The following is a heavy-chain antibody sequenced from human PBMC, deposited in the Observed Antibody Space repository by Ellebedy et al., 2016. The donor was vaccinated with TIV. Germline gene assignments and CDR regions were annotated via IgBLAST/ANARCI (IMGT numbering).Heavy chain of an antibody. CDR1: GDSITGYY. CDR3: ASARWINYYFDY. V-gene: IGHV4-59*01. Sequence: SETLSLTCTVSGDSITGYYWNWIRQPPGKGLAWIGYIYYSGSTSYNPSLKSRVTVSLDTSKNQFSLNLSSVTAADTAVYYCASARWINYYFDYWGQGALVTVSS. J-gene: IGHJ4*02. D-gene: IGHD5-12*01. CDR2: IYYSGST.